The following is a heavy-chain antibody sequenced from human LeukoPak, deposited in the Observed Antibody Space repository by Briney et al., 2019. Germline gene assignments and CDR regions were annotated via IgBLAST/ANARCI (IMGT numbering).Heavy chain of an antibody. V-gene: IGHV1-69*13. J-gene: IGHJ6*03. CDR2: IIPIFGTA. CDR3: ARVWEAVARTGYYYYSYMDV. D-gene: IGHD6-19*01. Sequence: SVKVSCKASGGTFSSYAISWVRQAPGQGLEWMGGIIPIFGTANYAQKFQGRVTITADESTSTAYMELSSLRSEDTAVYYCARVWEAVARTGYYYYSYMDVWGKGTTVTVSS. CDR1: GGTFSSYA.